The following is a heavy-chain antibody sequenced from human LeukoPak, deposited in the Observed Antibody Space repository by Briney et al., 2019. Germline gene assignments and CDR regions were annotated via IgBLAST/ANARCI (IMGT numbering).Heavy chain of an antibody. Sequence: GESLRISCKGSGYSFTSYWISWVRQMPGKGLEWVGRIDPSDSYTNYSPSFQGHVTISADKSISTACLQWSSLKASDTAMYYCARKYYYDSSGYAFDYWGQGTLVTVSS. CDR3: ARKYYYDSSGYAFDY. J-gene: IGHJ4*02. V-gene: IGHV5-10-1*01. CDR2: IDPSDSYT. CDR1: GYSFTSYW. D-gene: IGHD3-22*01.